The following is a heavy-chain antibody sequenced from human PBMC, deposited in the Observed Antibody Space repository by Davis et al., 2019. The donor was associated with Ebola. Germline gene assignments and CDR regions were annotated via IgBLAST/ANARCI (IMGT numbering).Heavy chain of an antibody. D-gene: IGHD3-10*02. Sequence: MPSETLSLTCTVSGASVSSGAYYWSWIRQPPGQGLEWIGSLYYSGFTNYNPSLESRVTLSVDTSKRQFSLRLTSMTATDTATESCARLNYVSFMGPPKSYYYSLDLWGKGTTVTVSS. CDR1: GASVSSGAYY. V-gene: IGHV4-61*08. CDR2: LYYSGFT. J-gene: IGHJ6*04. CDR3: ARLNYVSFMGPPKSYYYSLDL.